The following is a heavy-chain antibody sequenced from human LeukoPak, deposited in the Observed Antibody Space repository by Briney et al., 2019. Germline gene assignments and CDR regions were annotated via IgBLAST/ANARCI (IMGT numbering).Heavy chain of an antibody. CDR2: ISSNGGST. CDR1: GFTFSSYA. D-gene: IGHD5-18*01. CDR3: VNEGTPRHSYGYVDLDY. J-gene: IGHJ4*02. V-gene: IGHV3-64D*06. Sequence: PGGPLRLSCSASGFTFSSYAMHWVRQAPGKGLECVSAISSNGGSTYYADSVKGRFTISRDNSKNTLYLQMSSLRAEDTAVYYCVNEGTPRHSYGYVDLDYWGQGTLVTVSS.